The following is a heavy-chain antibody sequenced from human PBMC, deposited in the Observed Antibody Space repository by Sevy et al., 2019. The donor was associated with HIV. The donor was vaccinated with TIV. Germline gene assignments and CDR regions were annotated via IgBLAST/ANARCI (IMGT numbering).Heavy chain of an antibody. CDR1: GFNFSDYA. Sequence: GGSLRLSCAASGFNFSDYAMSWVRQAPGGGLEWVSVISGSGGTSYNADSVQGRFTISRDNSKSTLYLQMNNLRAEDTAIYYCTKTGPGGGWSLLSAFDVWGQGTTVTVSS. CDR3: TKTGPGGGWSLLSAFDV. D-gene: IGHD6-19*01. CDR2: ISGSGGTS. J-gene: IGHJ3*01. V-gene: IGHV3-23*01.